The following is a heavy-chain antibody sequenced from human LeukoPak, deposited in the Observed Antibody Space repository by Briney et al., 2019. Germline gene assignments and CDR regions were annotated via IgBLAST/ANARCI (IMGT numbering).Heavy chain of an antibody. D-gene: IGHD3-10*01. J-gene: IGHJ4*02. CDR1: GFTFSDYQ. CDR2: ISSSGSTT. Sequence: KAGGSLRLSCAASGFTFSDYQMNWVRQAPGKGLEWVSYISSSGSTTYYTDSVKGRFTISKDNAKNSLCLQMNSLRAEDTALYYCARETAGGHLDYWGQGTLVTVSS. CDR3: ARETAGGHLDY. V-gene: IGHV3-11*04.